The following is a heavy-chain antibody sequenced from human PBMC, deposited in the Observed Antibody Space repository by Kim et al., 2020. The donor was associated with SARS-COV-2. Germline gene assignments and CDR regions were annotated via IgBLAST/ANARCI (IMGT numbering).Heavy chain of an antibody. CDR3: AKDGDYDYIWGSYRYTRSGY. Sequence: GGSLRLSCAASGFTFSSYAMSWVRQAPGKGLEWVSAISGSGSSTYYADSVKGRFTISRDNSKNTLYLQMNSLRAEDTAVYYCAKDGDYDYIWGSYRYTRSGYWGQGTLVTVSS. V-gene: IGHV3-23*01. CDR2: ISGSGSST. D-gene: IGHD3-16*02. CDR1: GFTFSSYA. J-gene: IGHJ4*02.